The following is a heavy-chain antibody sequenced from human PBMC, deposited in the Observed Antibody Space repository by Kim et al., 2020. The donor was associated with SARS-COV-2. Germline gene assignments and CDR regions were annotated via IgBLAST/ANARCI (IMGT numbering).Heavy chain of an antibody. J-gene: IGHJ2*01. D-gene: IGHD2-2*01. CDR3: ARVLGCSSTSCYRTGYFDL. Sequence: SRVTISVDTSKNQFSLKLSSVTAADTAVYYCARVLGCSSTSCYRTGYFDLWGRGTLVTVSS. V-gene: IGHV4-34*01.